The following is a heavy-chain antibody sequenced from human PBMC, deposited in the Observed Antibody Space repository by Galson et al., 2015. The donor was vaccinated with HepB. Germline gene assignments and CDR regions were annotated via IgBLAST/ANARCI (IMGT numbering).Heavy chain of an antibody. D-gene: IGHD3-10*01. J-gene: IGHJ4*02. Sequence: QSGAEVKKPGESLRISCKGYGYTFTDYWITWVRQIPGKGLEWVGRIDPSNSYAGYSPSFQGHVTISADKSISTAYLQWSSLKASDTAIYYCTRYYGSGSYYNLGFGFWAQGTLVTVSS. V-gene: IGHV5-10-1*01. CDR1: GYTFTDYW. CDR3: TRYYGSGSYYNLGFGF. CDR2: IDPSNSYA.